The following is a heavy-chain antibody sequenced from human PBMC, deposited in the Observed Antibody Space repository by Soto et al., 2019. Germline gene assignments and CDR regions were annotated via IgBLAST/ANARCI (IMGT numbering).Heavy chain of an antibody. CDR2: INHSGST. J-gene: IGHJ6*03. CDR3: TRSLVFGSGSFRYYYYYMDV. D-gene: IGHD3-10*01. CDR1: GGSFSCYY. Sequence: SETLSLTCAVYGGSFSCYYWSWIRQPPGKGLEWIGEINHSGSTNYNPSLKSRVTISVDTSKNQFSLKLSSVTAADTAVYYCTRSLVFGSGSFRYYYYYMDVWGKGTTVTVSS. V-gene: IGHV4-34*01.